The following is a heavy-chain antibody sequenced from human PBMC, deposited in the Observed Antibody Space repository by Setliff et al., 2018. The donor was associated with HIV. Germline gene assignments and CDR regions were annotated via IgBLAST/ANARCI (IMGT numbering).Heavy chain of an antibody. CDR2: INAGKGEK. V-gene: IGHV1-3*01. Sequence: EASVKVSCKTSGYTFTTYSMHWVRQAPGRSLEWLGWINAGKGEKKYSQDLQDRTTITSDTSANTAYMELSSLSSDDTAVYFCVRGALLAAFDFDHWGHGTLVTVSS. J-gene: IGHJ4*01. CDR3: VRGALLAAFDFDH. D-gene: IGHD2-8*02. CDR1: GYTFTTYS.